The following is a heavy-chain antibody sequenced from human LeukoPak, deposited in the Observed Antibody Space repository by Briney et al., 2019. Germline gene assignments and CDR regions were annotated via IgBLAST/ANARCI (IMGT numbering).Heavy chain of an antibody. CDR3: AKDADFEYSTSPDH. D-gene: IGHD2/OR15-2a*01. J-gene: IGHJ4*02. CDR1: GFIFSNYA. CDR2: ISNSGRGT. V-gene: IGHV3-23*01. Sequence: GGSLRLSCAASGFIFSNYAMNWVRQGPGKGLEWVSSISNSGRGTYYADFVQGRFIISRDNSKSTVYLQMNSLRAEDTAIYFCAKDADFEYSTSPDHWGQGTLATVSS.